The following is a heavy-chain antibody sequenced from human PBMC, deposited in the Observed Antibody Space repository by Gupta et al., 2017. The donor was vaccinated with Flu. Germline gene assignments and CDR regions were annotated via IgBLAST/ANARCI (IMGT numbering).Heavy chain of an antibody. CDR3: ARDTGRYSSGWYCDY. CDR2: ISAYNGNT. D-gene: IGHD6-19*01. J-gene: IGHJ4*02. V-gene: IGHV1-18*01. CDR1: GYTFTSYG. Sequence: QVQLVQSGAEVKKPGASVKVSCKASGYTFTSYGISWVRQAPGQGLEWMGWISAYNGNTNYAQKLQGRVTMTTDKSTSTAYMELRRLRSEETAVYYCARDTGRYSSGWYCDYGGQGTMVTVSS.